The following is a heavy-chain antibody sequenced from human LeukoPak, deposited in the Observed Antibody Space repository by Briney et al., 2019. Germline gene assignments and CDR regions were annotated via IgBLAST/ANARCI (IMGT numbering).Heavy chain of an antibody. D-gene: IGHD2-2*01. CDR3: TVAKYCSSTSCYGYNWFDP. V-gene: IGHV5-51*01. CDR2: IYPGDSDT. CDR1: GYSFTSYW. J-gene: IGHJ5*02. Sequence: GESLKISCKGSGYSFTSYWIGWVRQMPGKGLEWMGIIYPGDSDTRYSPSFQGQVTISADKSISTAYLQWSSLKASDTAMYYCTVAKYCSSTSCYGYNWFDPWGQGTLVTVSS.